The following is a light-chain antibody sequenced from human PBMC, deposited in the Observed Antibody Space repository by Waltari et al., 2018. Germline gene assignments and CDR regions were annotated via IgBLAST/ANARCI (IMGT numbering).Light chain of an antibody. CDR1: SGHSTTI. J-gene: IGLJ3*02. Sequence: QLVLTQSPSASASLGASVKLTCTLSSGHSTTIIAWPQQQPEKGPRYVMNVNSDGSHNKGVGIPDRFSGSSSGAERYLTISSLQSEDEADYYCQTGGHGTWVFGGGTRLTVL. CDR3: QTGGHGTWV. V-gene: IGLV4-69*01. CDR2: VNSDGSH.